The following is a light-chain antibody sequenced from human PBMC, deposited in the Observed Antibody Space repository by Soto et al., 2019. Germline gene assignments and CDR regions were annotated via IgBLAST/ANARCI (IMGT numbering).Light chain of an antibody. Sequence: EIVLTQSPCTLSLSPGERVTLSCRASQSVSSSYLAWYQQKPGEAPRLLIYGASSMATGIPDRFSGSGSGTDFTLTISRLEPEDFAVYYCQQYGSSPFTFGGGTKVEIK. CDR3: QQYGSSPFT. CDR1: QSVSSSY. CDR2: GAS. V-gene: IGKV3-20*01. J-gene: IGKJ4*01.